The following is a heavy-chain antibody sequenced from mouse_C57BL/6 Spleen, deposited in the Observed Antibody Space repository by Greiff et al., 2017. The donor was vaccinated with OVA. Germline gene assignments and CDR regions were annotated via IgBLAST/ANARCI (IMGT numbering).Heavy chain of an antibody. J-gene: IGHJ1*03. V-gene: IGHV5-17*01. Sequence: EVQLVESGGGLVKPGGSLKLSCAASGFTFSDYGMHWVRQAPEQGLEWVAYISSGSSTIYYADTVKGRFTISVDNATNTLFLQMTSLRSEDTAMYYCARSRWYFDVWGTGTTVTVSS. CDR1: GFTFSDYG. CDR2: ISSGSSTI. CDR3: ARSRWYFDV.